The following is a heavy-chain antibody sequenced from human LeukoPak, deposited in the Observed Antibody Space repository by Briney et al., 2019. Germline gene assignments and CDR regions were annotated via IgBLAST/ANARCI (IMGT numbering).Heavy chain of an antibody. CDR1: GGSISSYY. D-gene: IGHD3-3*01. J-gene: IGHJ2*01. V-gene: IGHV4-59*01. Sequence: SETLSLTCTVSGGSISSYYWSWTRQPPGKGLEWIGYIYYSGSTNFNPSLKSRLTISVDTSKNQFSLKLSSVTAADTAVYYCARGEDFSSGYFDLWGRGTLVTVSS. CDR3: ARGEDFSSGYFDL. CDR2: IYYSGST.